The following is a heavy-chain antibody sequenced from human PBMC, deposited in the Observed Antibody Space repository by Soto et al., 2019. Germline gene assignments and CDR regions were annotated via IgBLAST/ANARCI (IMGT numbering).Heavy chain of an antibody. V-gene: IGHV4-30-2*01. Sequence: QLQLQESGSGLVKPSQTLSLTCAVSGGSISGGGYSWSWILQPAGKGLEWIGYIYHSGSTYYNPSLTSRVTISVDRSKNQFSLKRGSVTAADTAVYYCARGQVVAAQHWCQGTLVTVSS. CDR3: ARGQVVAAQH. CDR1: GGSISGGGYS. CDR2: IYHSGST. D-gene: IGHD2-15*01. J-gene: IGHJ4*02.